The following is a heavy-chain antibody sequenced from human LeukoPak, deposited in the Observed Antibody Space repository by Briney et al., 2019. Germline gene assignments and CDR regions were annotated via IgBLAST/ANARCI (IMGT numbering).Heavy chain of an antibody. Sequence: GGSLRLSCAASGFTFSNYAMSWVRQAPGKGVEGVSAISGSGGSTYYADSVRGRFTISRDNSKKTLSLQMNSLRAEDTAVYYCAKPLSGYYGSGSYDYWGQGTLVTVSS. CDR2: ISGSGGST. J-gene: IGHJ4*02. CDR1: GFTFSNYA. V-gene: IGHV3-23*01. D-gene: IGHD3-10*01. CDR3: AKPLSGYYGSGSYDY.